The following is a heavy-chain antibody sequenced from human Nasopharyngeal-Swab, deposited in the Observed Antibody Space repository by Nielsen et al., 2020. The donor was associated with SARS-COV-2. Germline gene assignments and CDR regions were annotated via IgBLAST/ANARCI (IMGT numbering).Heavy chain of an antibody. J-gene: IGHJ4*02. V-gene: IGHV3-11*04. CDR1: GFTFSDYC. CDR3: ASGGYDFWSGYPSDY. Sequence: GESLKISCAASGFTFSDYCMSWIRQAPGKGPEWVSHISTTGSSKYYADSLKGRFTISRDNDKNSLYLQMNSLRADDTAVYYCASGGYDFWSGYPSDYWGLGTLVTVSS. D-gene: IGHD3-3*01. CDR2: ISTTGSSK.